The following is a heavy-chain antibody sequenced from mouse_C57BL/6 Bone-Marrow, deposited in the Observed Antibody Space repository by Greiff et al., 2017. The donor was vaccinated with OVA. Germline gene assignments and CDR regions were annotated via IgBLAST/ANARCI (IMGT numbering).Heavy chain of an antibody. J-gene: IGHJ3*01. D-gene: IGHD1-1*01. CDR3: AREGNYYGSRRAWFAY. Sequence: QVQLQQSGAELARPGASVKLSCKASGYTFTSYGISWVKQRTGQGLEWIGEIYPRSGNTYYNEKFKGKATLTADKSSSTAYMELRSLTSEDSAVYFCAREGNYYGSRRAWFAYWGQGTLVTVSA. CDR1: GYTFTSYG. CDR2: IYPRSGNT. V-gene: IGHV1-81*01.